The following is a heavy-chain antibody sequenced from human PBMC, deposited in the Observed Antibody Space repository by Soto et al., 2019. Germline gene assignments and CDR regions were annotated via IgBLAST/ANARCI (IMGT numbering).Heavy chain of an antibody. J-gene: IGHJ4*02. Sequence: ASVKVSCKASGGTFSSYAISWVRQAPGQGLEWMGGIIPIFGTANYAQKFQGRVTITADESTSTAYMELSSLRSEDTAVYYCAREEHTYYYDSSGYYDYWGQGTLVTVSS. CDR2: IIPIFGTA. D-gene: IGHD3-22*01. V-gene: IGHV1-69*13. CDR3: AREEHTYYYDSSGYYDY. CDR1: GGTFSSYA.